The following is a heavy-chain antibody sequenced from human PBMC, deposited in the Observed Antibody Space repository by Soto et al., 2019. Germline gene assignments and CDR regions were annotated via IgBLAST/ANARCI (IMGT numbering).Heavy chain of an antibody. CDR1: GFTFKTYV. CDR3: AKGGWLDN. V-gene: IGHV3-23*01. J-gene: IGHJ4*02. Sequence: EVQVLESGGGLVQPGGSLRLTCATSGFTFKTYVMTWVRQAPGKGLEWVSAISGSGGSTFYADSVKGRFTVSRDRSNDMIYMPMNSLSADDTAVYYCAKGGWLDNWGQGAQVTVAS. CDR2: ISGSGGST. D-gene: IGHD6-19*01.